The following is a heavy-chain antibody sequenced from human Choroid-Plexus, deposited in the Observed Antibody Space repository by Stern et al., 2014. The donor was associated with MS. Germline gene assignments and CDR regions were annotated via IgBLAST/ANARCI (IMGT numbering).Heavy chain of an antibody. V-gene: IGHV3-30*18. J-gene: IGHJ4*02. CDR1: GFSFSSVG. D-gene: IGHD2/OR15-2a*01. CDR3: AKDRQYLTFFFDF. Sequence: VQLVQSGGGVVHPGRPLRLSCAASGFSFSSVGMHWVRPAPRKGLAWVALISYDGSKDYADSVKGRFAISRDNSKNTLYLQMNRLRAEDTAVYYCAKDRQYLTFFFDFWGQGSLVTVSS. CDR2: ISYDGSK.